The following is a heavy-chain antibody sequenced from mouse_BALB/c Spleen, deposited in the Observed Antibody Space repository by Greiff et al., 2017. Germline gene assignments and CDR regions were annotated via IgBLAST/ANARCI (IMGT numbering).Heavy chain of an antibody. D-gene: IGHD2-1*01. Sequence: EVQLQESGTVLARPGASVKMSCKASGYSFTSYWMHWVKQRPGQGLEWIGAIYPGNSDTSYNQKFKGKAKLTAVTSASTAYMELSSLTNEDSAVYYCTRAGNYVDYAMDYWGQGTSVTVSS. CDR2: IYPGNSDT. V-gene: IGHV1-5*01. CDR1: GYSFTSYW. J-gene: IGHJ4*01. CDR3: TRAGNYVDYAMDY.